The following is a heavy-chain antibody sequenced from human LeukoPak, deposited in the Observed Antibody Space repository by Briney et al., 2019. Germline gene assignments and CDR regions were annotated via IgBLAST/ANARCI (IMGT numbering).Heavy chain of an antibody. Sequence: GGSLRLSCAVSGFTFSDYAMNWLRQAPGRGLEWVSTISGSDGSTYYADSVKGRFTISRDNSKNTLYLQMNSLRVEDTAIYYCAKGRGYCTGGSCYSDYWGQGTLVTVSS. V-gene: IGHV3-23*01. D-gene: IGHD2-15*01. CDR1: GFTFSDYA. CDR2: ISGSDGST. CDR3: AKGRGYCTGGSCYSDY. J-gene: IGHJ4*02.